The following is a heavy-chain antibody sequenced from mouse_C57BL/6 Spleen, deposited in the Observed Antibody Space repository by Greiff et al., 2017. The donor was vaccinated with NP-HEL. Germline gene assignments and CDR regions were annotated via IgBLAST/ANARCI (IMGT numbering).Heavy chain of an antibody. Sequence: EVKLMESEGGLVQPGSSMKLSCTASGFTFSDYYMAWVRQVPEKGLEWVANINYDGSSTYYLDSLKSRFIISRDNAKNILYLQMSSLKSEDTATYYCASKRGSYWYFDVWGTGTTVTVSS. CDR2: INYDGSST. V-gene: IGHV5-16*01. D-gene: IGHD1-1*01. CDR3: ASKRGSYWYFDV. CDR1: GFTFSDYY. J-gene: IGHJ1*03.